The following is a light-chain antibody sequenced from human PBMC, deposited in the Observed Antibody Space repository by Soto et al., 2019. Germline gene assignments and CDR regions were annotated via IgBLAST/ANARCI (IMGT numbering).Light chain of an antibody. CDR2: GAS. CDR1: QSVSSSY. Sequence: EIVLTQSTGALSLSPGERATLSCRARQSVSSSYLAGYQQKPGQAPRLHIYGASSRATAIPDRFSGSGSGTDFTLTISRLEPEDFAVYYCQQYGSPPITFGQGTRLEIK. J-gene: IGKJ5*01. CDR3: QQYGSPPIT. V-gene: IGKV3-20*01.